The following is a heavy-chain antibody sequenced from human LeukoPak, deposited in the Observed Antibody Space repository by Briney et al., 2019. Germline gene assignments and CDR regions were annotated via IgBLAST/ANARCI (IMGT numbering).Heavy chain of an antibody. J-gene: IGHJ4*02. CDR1: GGSISGYY. V-gene: IGHV4-59*01. CDR3: ARYRITMVRGVDY. D-gene: IGHD3-10*01. Sequence: SETLSLTCTVSGGSISGYYWSWIRQPPGKGQEWMGWIYNSGSTNYNPSLKSRVTISLDTTKSQFSLKLSSVTAAATAVYYCARYRITMVRGVDYWGQGTLVTVSS. CDR2: IYNSGST.